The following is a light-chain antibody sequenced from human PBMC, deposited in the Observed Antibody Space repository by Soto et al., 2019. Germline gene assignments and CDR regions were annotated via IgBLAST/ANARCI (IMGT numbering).Light chain of an antibody. CDR3: QQSFTAPIT. J-gene: IGKJ5*01. Sequence: QRTQSPASLSASVLYRVTVTFLTSQSISNHLNWYQQKPGEAPKLLIYGSSSLHYGVPSRFSGSGSGSAFTLTISSLQPEDSATYYCQQSFTAPITFGQGTRLEI. CDR1: QSISNH. CDR2: GSS. V-gene: IGKV1-39*01.